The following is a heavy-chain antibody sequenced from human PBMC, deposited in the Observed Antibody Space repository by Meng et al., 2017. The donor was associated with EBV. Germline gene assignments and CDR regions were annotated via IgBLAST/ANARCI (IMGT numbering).Heavy chain of an antibody. Sequence: QTTVKGSCPPLVKPTQTLTLTCTFFGFSLSTSGVGVGWIRQPPGKALEWLALIYWDDDKRYSPSLKSRLTITKDTSKNQVVLTMTNMDPVDTATYYCAHRRDEYSSSWYGWFDPWGQGTLVTVSS. CDR1: GFSLSTSGVG. D-gene: IGHD6-13*01. CDR3: AHRRDEYSSSWYGWFDP. CDR2: IYWDDDK. J-gene: IGHJ5*02. V-gene: IGHV2-5*02.